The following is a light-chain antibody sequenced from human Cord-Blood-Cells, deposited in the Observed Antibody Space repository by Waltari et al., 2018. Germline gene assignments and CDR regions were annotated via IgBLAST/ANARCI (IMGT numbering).Light chain of an antibody. CDR3: QQSYSTPFT. Sequence: EIQLTQSPSSPSASVGDTVTITCRASQSTSSYLNWDQQKPGKAPKLLIYAASSLQSGVPSRFSGSGSGTDFTLTISSLQPEDFATYYCQQSYSTPFTFGPGTKVDIK. CDR2: AAS. V-gene: IGKV1-39*01. J-gene: IGKJ3*01. CDR1: QSTSSY.